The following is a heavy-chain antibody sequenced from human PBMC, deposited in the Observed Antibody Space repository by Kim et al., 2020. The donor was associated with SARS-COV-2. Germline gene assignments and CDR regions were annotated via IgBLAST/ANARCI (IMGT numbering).Heavy chain of an antibody. CDR2: IIWKTGYI. D-gene: IGHD4-17*01. CDR3: TKDVTPGGADV. Sequence: GGSLRLSCVASGLTFDDHGVHWVRQTPGKGLEWVSGIIWKTGYIGYADSVKGRFTISRGNAKNSLYLQMNSLRPEGTALYYCTKDVTPGGADVWGQGTTVTVSS. V-gene: IGHV3-9*01. CDR1: GLTFDDHG. J-gene: IGHJ6*02.